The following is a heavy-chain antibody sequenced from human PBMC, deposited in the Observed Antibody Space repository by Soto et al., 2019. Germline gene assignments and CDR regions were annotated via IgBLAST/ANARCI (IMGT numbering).Heavy chain of an antibody. Sequence: EVQLVETGGGLIQPGGSLRLSCAASGFTVSNNYMSWVPQAPWQGLEWVSLIYSGGSTFYADSVKGRFTISRDNSKNTLFLHMNSLIAEDTAVYFCATYTSLDYWGQGTLVTVSS. CDR3: ATYTSLDY. V-gene: IGHV3-53*02. CDR2: IYSGGST. D-gene: IGHD2-2*02. CDR1: GFTVSNNY. J-gene: IGHJ4*02.